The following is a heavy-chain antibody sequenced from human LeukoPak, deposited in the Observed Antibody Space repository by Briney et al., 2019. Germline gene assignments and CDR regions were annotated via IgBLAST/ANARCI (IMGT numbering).Heavy chain of an antibody. J-gene: IGHJ4*02. CDR3: ARVAQKDIVVVPAAPSAFDY. CDR2: IYYSGST. Sequence: SETLSLTCTVSGGSISSYYWSWIRQPPGKGLEWIGYIYYSGSTNYNPSLKSRVTISVDTSKNQFSLKLSSVTAADTAVYYCARVAQKDIVVVPAAPSAFDYWGQGTLVTVSS. V-gene: IGHV4-59*08. CDR1: GGSISSYY. D-gene: IGHD2-2*01.